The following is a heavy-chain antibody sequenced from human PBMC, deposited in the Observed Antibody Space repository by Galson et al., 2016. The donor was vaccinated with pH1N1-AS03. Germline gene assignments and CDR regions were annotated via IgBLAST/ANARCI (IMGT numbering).Heavy chain of an antibody. CDR2: MSYDGSTK. V-gene: IGHV3-30*18. Sequence: SLRLSCAASGFTFNRHAMHWVRQAPGKGLEWVAIMSYDGSTKYYTDSVRDRFTISRDNSKKTLYLHMSSLRAEDTAVYYCAKDLHSYDSDYLDYGGRGTLVIVSS. CDR1: GFTFNRHA. CDR3: AKDLHSYDSDYLDY. D-gene: IGHD3-22*01. J-gene: IGHJ4*02.